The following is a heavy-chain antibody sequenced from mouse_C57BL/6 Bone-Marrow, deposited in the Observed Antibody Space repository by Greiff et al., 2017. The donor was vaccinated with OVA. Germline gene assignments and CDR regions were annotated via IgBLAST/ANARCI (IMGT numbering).Heavy chain of an antibody. D-gene: IGHD2-1*01. V-gene: IGHV1-81*01. CDR1: GYTFTSYG. CDR2: IYPRSGNT. CDR3: AKVYYGNSIAY. J-gene: IGHJ3*01. Sequence: VQLQQSGAELARPGASVKLSCKASGYTFTSYGISWVKQRTGQGLEWIGEIYPRSGNTYYNEKFKGKATLTADKSSSTAYMELRSLTSEDSAVYFCAKVYYGNSIAYWGQGTLVTVSA.